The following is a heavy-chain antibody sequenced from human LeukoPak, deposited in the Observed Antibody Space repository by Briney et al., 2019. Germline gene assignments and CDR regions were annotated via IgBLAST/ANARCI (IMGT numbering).Heavy chain of an antibody. Sequence: PSETLSLTCSVSGGSISGSSSYWSWIRQPPKKGLEWIGYIYYTGSTNYNPSLKSRVTISVDTSKNQFSLKLSSVTAADTAVYYCARLKGYSSGWYPSYYFDYWGQGTLVTVSS. J-gene: IGHJ4*01. CDR3: ARLKGYSSGWYPSYYFDY. CDR2: IYYTGST. V-gene: IGHV4-61*05. CDR1: GGSISGSSSY. D-gene: IGHD6-19*01.